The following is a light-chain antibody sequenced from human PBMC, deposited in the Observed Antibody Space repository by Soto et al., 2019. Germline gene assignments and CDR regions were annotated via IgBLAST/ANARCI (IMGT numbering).Light chain of an antibody. J-gene: IGKJ4*01. Sequence: EIVLTQSPGTLSLSPGERATLSCRASQSVSSSYLAWYQQKPGQAPRLLIYGASSRATGIPDRFSGSGSGTDFTLTISRLEPEDFAVYYCKQYSGSPRVTFGGGTKVDIK. CDR1: QSVSSSY. CDR2: GAS. CDR3: KQYSGSPRVT. V-gene: IGKV3-20*01.